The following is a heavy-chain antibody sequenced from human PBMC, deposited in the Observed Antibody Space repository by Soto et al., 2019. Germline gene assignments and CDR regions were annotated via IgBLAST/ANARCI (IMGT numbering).Heavy chain of an antibody. J-gene: IGHJ6*01. V-gene: IGHV1-8*01. CDR1: GYTFTSYD. CDR2: MNPNSGNT. CDR3: ARQIDFGLVTGWYYYYGMDV. D-gene: IGHD3-3*01. Sequence: ASVKVSCKASGYTFTSYDINWVRQATGQGLEWMGWMNPNSGNTGYAQKFQGRVTMTRNTSISTAYMELSSLRSEDTAVYYCARQIDFGLVTGWYYYYGMDVWGQGTTVTVSS.